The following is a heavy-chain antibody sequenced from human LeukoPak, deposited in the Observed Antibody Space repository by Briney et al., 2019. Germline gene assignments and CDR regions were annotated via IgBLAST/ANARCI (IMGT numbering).Heavy chain of an antibody. J-gene: IGHJ6*02. Sequence: ASVKVSCKASGYTFTGYYMHWVRQAPGQGLEWMGWINPNSGGTNYAQKFQGWVTMTRDTSISTAYMELSRLRSDDTAVYYCARAVADTDYYYYYGMDVWGQGTTVTVSS. V-gene: IGHV1-2*04. CDR1: GYTFTGYY. CDR3: ARAVADTDYYYYYGMDV. D-gene: IGHD6-19*01. CDR2: INPNSGGT.